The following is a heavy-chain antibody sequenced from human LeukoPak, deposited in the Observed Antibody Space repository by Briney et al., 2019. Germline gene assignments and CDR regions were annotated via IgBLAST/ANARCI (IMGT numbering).Heavy chain of an antibody. Sequence: SETLSLTCAVYGGSFSGYYWSWIRQPPGKGLEWIGEINHSGSTNYNPSLKSRVTISVDTPKNQFSLKLNSVTAADTAVYYCARWDPVPNWFDRWGQGTLVTVSS. CDR1: GGSFSGYY. CDR2: INHSGST. CDR3: ARWDPVPNWFDR. V-gene: IGHV4-34*01. J-gene: IGHJ5*02. D-gene: IGHD1-26*01.